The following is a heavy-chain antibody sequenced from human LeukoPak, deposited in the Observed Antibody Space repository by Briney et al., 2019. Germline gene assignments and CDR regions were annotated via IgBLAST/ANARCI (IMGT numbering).Heavy chain of an antibody. V-gene: IGHV3-66*02. CDR2: IYSGGST. D-gene: IGHD1-20*01. CDR1: GFTVSSNY. CDR3: ARSPPRSVTGMFAPSYFDY. Sequence: GGSLRLSCAASGFTVSSNYMSWVRQAPGKGLEWVSVIYSGGSTYYADSVKGRFTISRDNSKNTLYLQMNSLRAEDTAVYYCARSPPRSVTGMFAPSYFDYWGQGTLVTVSS. J-gene: IGHJ4*02.